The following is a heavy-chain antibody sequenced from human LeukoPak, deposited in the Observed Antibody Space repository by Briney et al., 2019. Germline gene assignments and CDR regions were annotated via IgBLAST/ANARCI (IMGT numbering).Heavy chain of an antibody. D-gene: IGHD4-17*01. CDR3: AKKVRYGEVDY. J-gene: IGHJ4*02. V-gene: IGHV3-23*01. CDR2: ISGSGGST. CDR1: GFTFSRYA. Sequence: AGGSLRLSCAASGFTFSRYAMSWVRQAPGKGLDWVSTISGSGGSTYYADSVKGRFTISRDNSKNTLYLQMSSLRAEDTAIYYCAKKVRYGEVDYWGQGTLVTVSS.